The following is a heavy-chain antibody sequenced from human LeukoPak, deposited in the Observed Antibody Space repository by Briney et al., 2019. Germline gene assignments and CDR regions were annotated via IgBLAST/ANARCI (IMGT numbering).Heavy chain of an antibody. CDR3: AREFLWFGQLSQPHFDY. J-gene: IGHJ4*02. CDR2: ISYDGSNK. D-gene: IGHD3-10*01. V-gene: IGHV3-30*03. Sequence: GGSLRLSCAASGFTFSSYGMHWVRQAPGKGLEWVAVISYDGSNKYYADSVKGRFTISRDNARNTLYLQMNSLRAEDTAVYYCAREFLWFGQLSQPHFDYWGQGTLVTVSS. CDR1: GFTFSSYG.